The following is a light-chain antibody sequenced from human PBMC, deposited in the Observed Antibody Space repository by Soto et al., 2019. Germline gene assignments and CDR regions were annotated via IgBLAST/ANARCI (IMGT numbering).Light chain of an antibody. V-gene: IGLV2-23*02. Sequence: QAVVTQPASVSGSPEQSITISCAGTSSDVGSYDLLSWYQQHPDKAPKLIIHEVSKRPSGVPHRFSGSKSGNTASLTISGLQAEDEAEYYCCSYAGRSTVVFGGGTKLTVL. CDR3: CSYAGRSTVV. CDR1: SSDVGSYDL. CDR2: EVS. J-gene: IGLJ2*01.